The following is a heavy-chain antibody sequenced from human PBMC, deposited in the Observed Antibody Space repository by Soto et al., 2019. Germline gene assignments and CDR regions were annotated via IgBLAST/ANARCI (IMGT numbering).Heavy chain of an antibody. CDR2: INPSGGST. D-gene: IGHD6-19*01. CDR3: ARPGIAVAGTIGAFDI. CDR1: GYTFTSYY. J-gene: IGHJ3*02. V-gene: IGHV1-46*03. Sequence: ASVKVSCKASGYTFTSYYMHWVRQAPGQGLEWMGIINPSGGSTSYAQKFQGRVTMTRDTSTSTVYMELSSLRSEDTAVYYCARPGIAVAGTIGAFDIWGQGTTVTVSS.